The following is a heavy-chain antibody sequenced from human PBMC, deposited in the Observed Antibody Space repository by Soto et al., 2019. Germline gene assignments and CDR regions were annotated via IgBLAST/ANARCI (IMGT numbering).Heavy chain of an antibody. CDR1: GYTFTSYD. J-gene: IGHJ4*02. V-gene: IGHV1-8*01. D-gene: IGHD6-13*01. CDR2: MNPNSGNT. Sequence: ASVKVSCKASGYTFTSYDINWVRQATGQGLEWMGWMNPNSGNTGYAQKFQGRVTMTRNTSISTAYMELSSLRSEDTAVYYCARGVFGAAAVEYYFDYWGQGTLVTVSS. CDR3: ARGVFGAAAVEYYFDY.